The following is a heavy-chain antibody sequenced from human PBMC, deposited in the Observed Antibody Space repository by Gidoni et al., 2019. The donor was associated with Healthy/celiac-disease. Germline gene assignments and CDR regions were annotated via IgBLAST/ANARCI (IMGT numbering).Heavy chain of an antibody. V-gene: IGHV4-34*01. CDR1: GGSFSGYY. D-gene: IGHD6-6*01. CDR2: INHSGST. J-gene: IGHJ6*02. CDR3: ARGKKIAARFVRYYYGMDV. Sequence: QVQLQQWGAGLLKPSETLSLTCAAYGGSFSGYYWSWIRQPPGKGLGWIGEINHSGSTNYNPSLKSRVTISVDTSKNQFSLKLSSVTAADTAVYYCARGKKIAARFVRYYYGMDVWGQGTTVTVSS.